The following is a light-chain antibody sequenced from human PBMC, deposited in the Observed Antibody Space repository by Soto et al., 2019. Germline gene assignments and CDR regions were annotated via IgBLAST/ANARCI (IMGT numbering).Light chain of an antibody. J-gene: IGKJ4*01. CDR1: QYIRTIY. CDR3: KQYGASLT. CDR2: GAS. Sequence: EIVLTPSPGTLSLSPVEISTLSCMASQYIRTIYLAWYQQKPGQAPRLLIYGASSRAIGVPDRFSGSGSGTDFTLTISRLEPEDFAVYFCKQYGASLTCGGGTKGAIK. V-gene: IGKV3-20*01.